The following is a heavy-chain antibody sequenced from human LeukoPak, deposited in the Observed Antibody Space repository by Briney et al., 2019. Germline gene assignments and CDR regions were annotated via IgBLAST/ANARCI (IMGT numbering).Heavy chain of an antibody. CDR1: GFTFSDYN. Sequence: GGSLRLSCAASGFTFSDYNMNWVRQAPGKGLEWVSGINWNGGSTGYADSVKGRFTISRDNAKNSLYLQMNSLRAEDTALYYCAREKEWELRYFDYWGQGTLVTVSS. CDR3: AREKEWELRYFDY. V-gene: IGHV3-20*04. D-gene: IGHD1-26*01. CDR2: INWNGGST. J-gene: IGHJ4*02.